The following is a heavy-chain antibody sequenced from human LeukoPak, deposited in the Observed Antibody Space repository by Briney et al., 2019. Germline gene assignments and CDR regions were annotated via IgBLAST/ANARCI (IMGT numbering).Heavy chain of an antibody. D-gene: IGHD3-3*01. CDR1: GGSISSGGYS. V-gene: IGHV4-30-2*01. J-gene: IGHJ5*02. CDR2: IYHSGST. Sequence: PSETLSLTCAVSGGSISSGGYSWSWIRQPPGKGLEWIGYIYHSGSTYYNPSLKSRVTISVDRSKNQFSLKLSSVTAADTAVYYCARAHGYDFWSGYYIMENWFDPWGQGTLVTVSS. CDR3: ARAHGYDFWSGYYIMENWFDP.